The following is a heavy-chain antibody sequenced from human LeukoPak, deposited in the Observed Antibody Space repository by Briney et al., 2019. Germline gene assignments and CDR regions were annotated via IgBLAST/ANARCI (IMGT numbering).Heavy chain of an antibody. CDR3: ARLWSLSSSWFDP. Sequence: GESLTISCKGSGYSFTNYWIGWVRQMSGSGLGWMGIIHPADSDTRYSPSFQGQVTISADKSTDTAFLHWRSLKASDTAMYYCARLWSLSSSWFDPWGQGTLVTVSS. J-gene: IGHJ5*02. CDR1: GYSFTNYW. D-gene: IGHD6-13*01. V-gene: IGHV5-51*01. CDR2: IHPADSDT.